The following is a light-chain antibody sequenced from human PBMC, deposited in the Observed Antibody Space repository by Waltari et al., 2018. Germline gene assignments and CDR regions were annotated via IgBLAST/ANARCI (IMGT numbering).Light chain of an antibody. CDR1: QYISTY. J-gene: IGKJ1*01. Sequence: DFQMTQSPSSLSASVGERVTITCRASQYISTYLNWYQQQPGKGPKLLIYAASTLQSGVPSSFSCSGSGTDFTFTISSLQLEDFATYYCQQSYDTPRTFGQGTKVEVK. CDR2: AAS. V-gene: IGKV1-39*01. CDR3: QQSYDTPRT.